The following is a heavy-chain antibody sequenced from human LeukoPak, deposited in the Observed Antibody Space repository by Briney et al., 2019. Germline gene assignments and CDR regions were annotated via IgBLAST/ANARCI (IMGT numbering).Heavy chain of an antibody. CDR3: ARGGYGSGSSHVLFAFDI. Sequence: GGSLRLSCAASGFTVSSNYMSWVRQAPGKGLEWVSAIFKSGTTYYADSVKDRFTISRDNSKNTLYLQMNSLRAEDTAVYYCARGGYGSGSSHVLFAFDIWGQGTMVTVSS. V-gene: IGHV3-66*01. CDR2: IFKSGTT. J-gene: IGHJ3*02. D-gene: IGHD3-10*01. CDR1: GFTVSSNY.